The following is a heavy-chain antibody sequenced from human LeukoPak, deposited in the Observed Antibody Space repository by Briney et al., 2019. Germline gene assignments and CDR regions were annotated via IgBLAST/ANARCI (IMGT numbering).Heavy chain of an antibody. V-gene: IGHV3-48*01. CDR1: GFTFSSYS. J-gene: IGHJ6*03. CDR3: ARDPYSSSSIFFYYYMNV. D-gene: IGHD6-6*01. Sequence: GGSLRLSCAASGFTFSSYSMNWVRQAPGKGLEWVSYIRSSSTIYYADSVKGRFTISRDNSKNMLYLQMNSLRAEDTAVFYCARDPYSSSSIFFYYYMNVWGKGTTVTVSS. CDR2: IRSSSTI.